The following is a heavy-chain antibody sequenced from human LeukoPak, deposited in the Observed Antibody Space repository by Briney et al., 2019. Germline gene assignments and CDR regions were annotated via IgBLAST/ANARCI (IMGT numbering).Heavy chain of an antibody. CDR1: GYTFTSYY. V-gene: IGHV1-46*01. J-gene: IGHJ4*02. Sequence: ASVKVSCKASGYTFTSYYMHWVRQAPGQGLEWTGIINPSGGSTSYAQKFQGRVTMTRDTSTSTVYMELSSLRSEDTAVYYCARFDPVAGTQDWGQGTLVTVSS. D-gene: IGHD6-19*01. CDR3: ARFDPVAGTQD. CDR2: INPSGGST.